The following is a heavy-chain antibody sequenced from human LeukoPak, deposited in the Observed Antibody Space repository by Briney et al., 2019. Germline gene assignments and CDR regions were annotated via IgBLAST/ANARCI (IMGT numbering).Heavy chain of an antibody. CDR1: GFTFSSYS. D-gene: IGHD3-10*01. V-gene: IGHV3-21*01. J-gene: IGHJ5*02. Sequence: TGGSLRLSCAASGFTFSSYSMNWVRQAPGKGLEWVSSISSSSSYIYYADSVKGRFTISRDNSKNTLYLQMNSLRAEDTAVYYCARARKSGGITMIRGVKDRGWFDPWGQGTLVTVSS. CDR2: ISSSSSYI. CDR3: ARARKSGGITMIRGVKDRGWFDP.